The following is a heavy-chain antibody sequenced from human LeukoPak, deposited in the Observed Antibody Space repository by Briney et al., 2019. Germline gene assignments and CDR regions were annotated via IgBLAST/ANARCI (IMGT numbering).Heavy chain of an antibody. D-gene: IGHD2-15*01. J-gene: IGHJ4*02. Sequence: GGSLRLSCAASGFTFGTYWMHWVRQAPGKGLVWVSRIDTDGSSTSDADSVRGRVTISRDNAKNTLYPQMNSLSAEDTAVYYCARAGYCSGGTCYFDYWGQGTQVIVSS. CDR1: GFTFGTYW. V-gene: IGHV3-74*01. CDR3: ARAGYCSGGTCYFDY. CDR2: IDTDGSST.